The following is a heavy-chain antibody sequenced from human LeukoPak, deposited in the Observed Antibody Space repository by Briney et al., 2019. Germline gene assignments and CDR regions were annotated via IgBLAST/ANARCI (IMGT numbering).Heavy chain of an antibody. CDR2: IKQDGSEK. D-gene: IGHD2-2*01. V-gene: IGHV3-7*01. CDR3: ATGRSCTTCYLPDY. J-gene: IGHJ4*02. CDR1: GFTFSAYW. Sequence: PGGSLRLSCAASGFTFSAYWMSWVRQSPGKGLEWVANIKQDGSEKYYVDSVKGRFTISRDNAKNSLYLQMSRLRTEDTAVYYCATGRSCTTCYLPDYWGQGTLVTVSS.